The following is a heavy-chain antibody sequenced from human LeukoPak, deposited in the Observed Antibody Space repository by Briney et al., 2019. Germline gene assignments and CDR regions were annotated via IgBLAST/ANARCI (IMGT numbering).Heavy chain of an antibody. CDR2: IYSSGST. V-gene: IGHV4-59*01. CDR1: GGSFSGYY. Sequence: PSETLSLTCAVYGGSFSGYYWSWIRQPPGKGLEWIGYIYSSGSTNYNPSLESRVTISVDTSKNQFSLKLNSVTAADTAVYYCTRGYSYGYGYWGQGTLVTVSS. J-gene: IGHJ4*02. CDR3: TRGYSYGYGY. D-gene: IGHD5-18*01.